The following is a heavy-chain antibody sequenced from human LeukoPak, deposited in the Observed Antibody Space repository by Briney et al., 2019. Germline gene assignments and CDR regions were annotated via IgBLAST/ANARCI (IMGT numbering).Heavy chain of an antibody. V-gene: IGHV3-43*02. Sequence: PGGSLRLSCAASGFTFDDYAMHWDRQAQGKGLEWVSLISWDGGSTYYADSVKGRFTISRDNSKNSLYLQMNSLRTEDTALYYCAKLKSGSYSHDAFDIWGQGTMVTVSS. D-gene: IGHD1-26*01. CDR1: GFTFDDYA. J-gene: IGHJ3*02. CDR2: ISWDGGST. CDR3: AKLKSGSYSHDAFDI.